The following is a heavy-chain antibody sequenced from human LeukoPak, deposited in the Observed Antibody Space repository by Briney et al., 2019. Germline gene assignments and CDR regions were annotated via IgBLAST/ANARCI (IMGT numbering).Heavy chain of an antibody. D-gene: IGHD2-2*01. V-gene: IGHV1-69*01. J-gene: IGHJ4*02. CDR3: ARANFLYCSSTTCLFDY. Sequence: SVKVSCKASGGTFSSYAISWVRQAPGQGLEWMGGIIPIFGTANYAQKFQGRVTITADESTSTAYMELSSLRSEDTAVYYCARANFLYCSSTTCLFDYWGQGTLVTVSS. CDR1: GGTFSSYA. CDR2: IIPIFGTA.